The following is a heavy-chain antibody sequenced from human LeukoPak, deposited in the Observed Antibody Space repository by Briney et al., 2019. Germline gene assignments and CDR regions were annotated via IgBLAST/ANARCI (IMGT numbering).Heavy chain of an antibody. CDR2: IRSSGSTI. Sequence: PGGSLRLSCAASGFTFSDYYMSWIRQAPGKGLEWVSYIRSSGSTIYYADSVKGRFTISRDNAKNSLYLQMNSLRAEDTAVYYCATPVAGLRYFAYGGQGTLVTVSS. J-gene: IGHJ4*02. V-gene: IGHV3-11*01. CDR1: GFTFSDYY. CDR3: ATPVAGLRYFAY. D-gene: IGHD6-19*01.